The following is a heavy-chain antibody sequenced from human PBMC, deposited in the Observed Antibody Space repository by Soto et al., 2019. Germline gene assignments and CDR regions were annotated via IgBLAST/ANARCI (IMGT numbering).Heavy chain of an antibody. Sequence: QVQLVQSGPEMKEPGASVKLSCKASGYTFTTYSMHWVRQAPGQRLEWMGWIHAGNGNTEHSQKFQGRVTITMDTSASTAYLELGSLRSEDTAVYYCARAACSSTSCYNYYAYGLDVWGQGTAVTVS. J-gene: IGHJ6*02. D-gene: IGHD2-2*01. CDR1: GYTFTTYS. V-gene: IGHV1-3*01. CDR3: ARAACSSTSCYNYYAYGLDV. CDR2: IHAGNGNT.